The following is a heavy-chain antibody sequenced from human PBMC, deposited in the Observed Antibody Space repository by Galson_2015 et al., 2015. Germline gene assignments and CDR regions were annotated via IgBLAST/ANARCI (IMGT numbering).Heavy chain of an antibody. CDR3: ARDRSTYSDY. V-gene: IGHV3-33*08. D-gene: IGHD5/OR15-5a*01. J-gene: IGHJ4*02. CDR1: GFTFSSYA. Sequence: SLRLSCAASGFTFSSYAMSWVRQAPGKGLEWVALIWYDGSNQYYADSVKGRFTISRDNSKNTLYLQMSSLRAEDTAVYYCARDRSTYSDYWGQGTLVTVSS. CDR2: IWYDGSNQ.